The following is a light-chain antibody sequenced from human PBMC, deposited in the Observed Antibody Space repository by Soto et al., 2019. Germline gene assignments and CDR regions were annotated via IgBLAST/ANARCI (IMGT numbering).Light chain of an antibody. CDR3: RQTLFSPWA. CDR1: QNIDNY. CDR2: STS. V-gene: IGKV1-39*01. J-gene: IGKJ1*01. Sequence: SQWTQAPSSMSASVGEGVPVTCRSSQNIDNYLNWYVQRPGKAPELLIYSTSNLKSGVPSRFRGSGSGTDFSLTIKILQSEHFPTSDCRQTLFSPWACGRGTKVDIK.